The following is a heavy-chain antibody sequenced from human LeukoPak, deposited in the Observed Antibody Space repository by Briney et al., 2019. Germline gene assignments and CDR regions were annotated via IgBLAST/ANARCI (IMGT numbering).Heavy chain of an antibody. V-gene: IGHV4-39*07. CDR1: GGSISSSSYY. CDR2: IYSSGNT. J-gene: IGHJ5*02. CDR3: ARSQGSLNA. Sequence: SETLSLTCTVSGGSISSSSYYWGWLRQPPGKGLEWIGSIYSSGNTYYNPSLKRRVTISVDTSKNQFSLKLSSVTAADTAVYYCARSQGSLNAWGQGTLVTVSS. D-gene: IGHD6-13*01.